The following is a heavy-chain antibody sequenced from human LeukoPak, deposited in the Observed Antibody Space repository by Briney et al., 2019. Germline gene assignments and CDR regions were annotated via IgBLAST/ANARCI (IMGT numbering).Heavy chain of an antibody. V-gene: IGHV3-23*01. Sequence: GGSLRLSCAASGFTVSSNYMSWVRQAPGKGLEWVSAISGSGGSTYYADSVKGRFTISRDNSKNTLYLQMNSLRAEDTAVYYCAKARGYCSSTSCYFDYWGQGTLVTVSS. D-gene: IGHD2-2*01. CDR2: ISGSGGST. J-gene: IGHJ4*02. CDR1: GFTVSSNY. CDR3: AKARGYCSSTSCYFDY.